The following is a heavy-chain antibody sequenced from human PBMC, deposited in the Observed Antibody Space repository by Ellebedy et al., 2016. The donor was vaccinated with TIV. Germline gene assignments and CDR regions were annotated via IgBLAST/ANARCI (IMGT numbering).Heavy chain of an antibody. CDR1: GFTFTKFW. Sequence: GESLKISXAASGFTFTKFWMSWVRRAPGGGLEWVANIKGDGSEKFYGDSVKGRFTISRDNANNSLYLQMNTLRAEDTAVYYCARDGEYCGSTSCRDFYYYSGIDVWGQGTTVTVS. CDR3: ARDGEYCGSTSCRDFYYYSGIDV. CDR2: IKGDGSEK. J-gene: IGHJ6*02. D-gene: IGHD2-2*01. V-gene: IGHV3-7*01.